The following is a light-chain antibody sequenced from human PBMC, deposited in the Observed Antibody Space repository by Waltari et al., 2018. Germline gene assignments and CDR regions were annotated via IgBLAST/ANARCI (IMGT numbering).Light chain of an antibody. CDR3: LLFDGDARV. CDR1: TGEVTSGHH. Sequence: QTVVTQEPSLTVSPGGTVTLTCASSTGEVTSGHHPNWLQQKPGQPPRSLIFSTSDKPSWTPARFSGSLLGGKAALTLSGVQPEDEADYYCLLFDGDARVFGGGTRLTVL. V-gene: IGLV7-43*01. CDR2: STS. J-gene: IGLJ3*02.